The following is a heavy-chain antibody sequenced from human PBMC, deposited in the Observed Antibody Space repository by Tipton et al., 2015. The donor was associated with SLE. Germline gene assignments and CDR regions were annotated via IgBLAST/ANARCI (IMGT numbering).Heavy chain of an antibody. Sequence: TLSLTCTVSGGSISFHYWTWIRQTPGKELEWIGNTHFSGNTNYNPSLKSRVTISIDTSENQFSLKMKSLTAADTAVYFCARASETRGTTSMAFDHWGLGLLVTVPS. V-gene: IGHV4-59*11. CDR2: THFSGNT. CDR1: GGSISFHY. D-gene: IGHD1-1*01. J-gene: IGHJ4*02. CDR3: ARASETRGTTSMAFDH.